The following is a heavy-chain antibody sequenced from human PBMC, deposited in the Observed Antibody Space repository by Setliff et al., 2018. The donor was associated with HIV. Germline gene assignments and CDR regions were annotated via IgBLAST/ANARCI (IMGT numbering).Heavy chain of an antibody. CDR3: ARGGLGVVGAIDY. CDR2: IYHSGST. CDR1: SYSISSGYY. D-gene: IGHD2-15*01. Sequence: PSETLSLTCAVSSYSISSGYYWGWIRQPPGKGLEWIGNIYHSGSTDYNPSLKSRVPISVDTSKNQFSLKLSSVTAADTAVYYCARGGLGVVGAIDYWSQGTLVTVSS. V-gene: IGHV4-38-2*01. J-gene: IGHJ4*02.